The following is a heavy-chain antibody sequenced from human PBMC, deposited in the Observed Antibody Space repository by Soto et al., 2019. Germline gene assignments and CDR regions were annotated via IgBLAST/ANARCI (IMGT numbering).Heavy chain of an antibody. D-gene: IGHD2-2*01. V-gene: IGHV3-48*01. Sequence: GGSLRLSCAASGFTFSSYSMNWVRQAPGKGLEWVSYISSSSSTIYYADSVKGRFTISRDNAKNSLYLQMNSLRAEDTAVYYCARSPNRKLIVVVPAATLAGLVDYWGQGTLVTVSS. CDR2: ISSSSSTI. J-gene: IGHJ4*02. CDR3: ARSPNRKLIVVVPAATLAGLVDY. CDR1: GFTFSSYS.